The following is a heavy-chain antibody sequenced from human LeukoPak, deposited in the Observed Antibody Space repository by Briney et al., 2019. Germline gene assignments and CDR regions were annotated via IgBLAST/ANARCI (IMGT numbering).Heavy chain of an antibody. CDR1: GGSSSGYY. V-gene: IGHV4-34*01. CDR3: ARTSAEWLFDY. Sequence: PSETLSLTCAVYGGSSSGYYWSWIRQPPGKGLEWIGSIYYSGSTYYNPSLKSRVTISVDTSKNQFSLKLSSVTAADTAVYYCARTSAEWLFDYWGQGTLVTVSS. D-gene: IGHD6-19*01. CDR2: IYYSGST. J-gene: IGHJ4*02.